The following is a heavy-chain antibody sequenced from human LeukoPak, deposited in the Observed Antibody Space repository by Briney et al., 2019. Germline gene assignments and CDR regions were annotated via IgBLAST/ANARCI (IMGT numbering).Heavy chain of an antibody. J-gene: IGHJ4*02. V-gene: IGHV3-30*02. CDR3: AKDLSPMVGVKIFDY. CDR2: IGHDGSKK. D-gene: IGHD3-10*01. Sequence: PGGSLRLSCAASGFSFSNYGIHWVRQAPGKGLEWLASIGHDGSKKYYADSVKGRFTISRDNSKNTLYLEMNSLRVEDMAVYSCAKDLSPMVGVKIFDYWGQGTLVTVSS. CDR1: GFSFSNYG.